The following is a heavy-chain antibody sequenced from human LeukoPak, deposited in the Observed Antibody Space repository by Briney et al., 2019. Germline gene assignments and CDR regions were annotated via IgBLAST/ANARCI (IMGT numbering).Heavy chain of an antibody. D-gene: IGHD3-9*01. CDR1: GGSISSSSYY. V-gene: IGHV4-39*01. CDR3: ARGGRYYDILTGYCPRGDFDY. Sequence: NTSETLSLTCTVSGGSISSSSYYWGWIRQPPGKGLEWIGSIHYGGSTYYNSSLKSRVTISVDTSKNQFSLKLSSVTAADTAVYYCARGGRYYDILTGYCPRGDFDYWGQGTLVTVSS. CDR2: IHYGGST. J-gene: IGHJ4*02.